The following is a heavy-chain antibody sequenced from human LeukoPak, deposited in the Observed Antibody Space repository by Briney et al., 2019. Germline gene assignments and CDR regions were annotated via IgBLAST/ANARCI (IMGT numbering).Heavy chain of an antibody. V-gene: IGHV1-69*06. CDR1: GGTFSSYA. CDR3: ATHSPEWRYSGYYNYYYMDV. Sequence: SVKVSCKASGGTFSSYAINWVRQAPGQGLEWVGGIIPIFGTANYVQKFQGRVTITADKSTSTAYMELSSLRSEDTAVYFCATHSPEWRYSGYYNYYYMDVWGNGTTVTVSS. CDR2: IIPIFGTA. D-gene: IGHD5-12*01. J-gene: IGHJ6*03.